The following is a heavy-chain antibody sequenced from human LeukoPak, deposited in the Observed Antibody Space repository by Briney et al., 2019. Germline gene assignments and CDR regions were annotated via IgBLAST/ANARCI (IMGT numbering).Heavy chain of an antibody. Sequence: GGSLRLSCAASGFTLSSYAMSWVRQAPGKGLEWVSVGSGSGTATYYADSVKGRFSISRDNSKNTLYVQMNSLSPEDTAIYYCAKGPVVPVATYFFDYWGQGTLVIVSS. D-gene: IGHD2-2*01. CDR3: AKGPVVPVATYFFDY. V-gene: IGHV3-23*01. CDR1: GFTLSSYA. J-gene: IGHJ4*02. CDR2: GSGSGTAT.